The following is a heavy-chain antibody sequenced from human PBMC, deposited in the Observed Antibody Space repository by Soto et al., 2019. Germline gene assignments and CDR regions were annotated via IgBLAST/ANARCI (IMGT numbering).Heavy chain of an antibody. CDR2: IFHTGTT. Sequence: QVQLLESGPGLVKPSGTLSLTCGVSGDPIYRSYWWSWVRLPPGKGPEWIGEIFHTGTTNYNPSLKSRLTMSVDKSKKEISLKLDSVTAADTAVYFCARSARYGVVGDYWGQGTGVTVSS. CDR3: ARSARYGVVGDY. CDR1: GDPIYRSYW. D-gene: IGHD2-15*01. J-gene: IGHJ4*02. V-gene: IGHV4-4*02.